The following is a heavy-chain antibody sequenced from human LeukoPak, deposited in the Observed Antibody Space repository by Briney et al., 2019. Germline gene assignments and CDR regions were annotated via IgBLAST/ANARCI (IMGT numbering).Heavy chain of an antibody. Sequence: GGSPRLSCAASGFTFGSYGMHWVRQAPGKGLEWVAFIRYDGSNKYYADSVKGRFTISRDNSKNTLYLQMNSLRAEDTAVYYCAKTIRGIAAREAFGYWGQGTLVTVSS. J-gene: IGHJ4*02. D-gene: IGHD6-6*01. V-gene: IGHV3-30*02. CDR2: IRYDGSNK. CDR3: AKTIRGIAAREAFGY. CDR1: GFTFGSYG.